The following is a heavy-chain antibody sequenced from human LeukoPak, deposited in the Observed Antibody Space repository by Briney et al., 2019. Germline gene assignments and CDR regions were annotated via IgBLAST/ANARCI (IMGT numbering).Heavy chain of an antibody. CDR2: IYYSGST. D-gene: IGHD2-2*01. CDR1: GGPISSSSYY. CDR3: ARQMADCSSTSCRYYYGMDV. J-gene: IGHJ6*02. V-gene: IGHV4-39*01. Sequence: PSETLSPTCTVSGGPISSSSYYWGWIRQPPGKGLEWIGGIYYSGSTYYNPSLRSRVTISVDTSKNQFSLKLSSVTAADTAVYYCARQMADCSSTSCRYYYGMDVWGQGTTVTVSS.